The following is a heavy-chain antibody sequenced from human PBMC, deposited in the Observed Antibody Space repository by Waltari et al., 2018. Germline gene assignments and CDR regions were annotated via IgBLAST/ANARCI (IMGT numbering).Heavy chain of an antibody. V-gene: IGHV1-8*01. J-gene: IGHJ4*02. CDR1: GYTLSSYH. CDR3: ARADYDFWSGYSSDFDY. CDR2: MNPNSGNT. Sequence: QVQLVQYGAEVKKPGASVKLSCKASGYTLSSYHITWVRQATGKGLEWMGWMNPNSGNTGYAQKFQGRVTMTRNTSISTAYMELSSLRSEDTAVYYCARADYDFWSGYSSDFDYWGQGTLVTVSS. D-gene: IGHD3-3*01.